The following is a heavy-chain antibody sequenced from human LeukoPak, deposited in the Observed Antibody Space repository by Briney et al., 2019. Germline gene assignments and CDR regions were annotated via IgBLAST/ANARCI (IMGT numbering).Heavy chain of an antibody. V-gene: IGHV3-30-3*01. Sequence: GGSLRLSCAASGFTFSTYAMHWVRQAPGKGLEWVAVISHDGNQKYYADSVKGRFTISGDNSMNTLFLQMNSLTAEDTAVYYCARGTDILPGIDYWGQGTLVTVSS. CDR1: GFTFSTYA. D-gene: IGHD2-21*02. CDR3: ARGTDILPGIDY. J-gene: IGHJ4*02. CDR2: ISHDGNQK.